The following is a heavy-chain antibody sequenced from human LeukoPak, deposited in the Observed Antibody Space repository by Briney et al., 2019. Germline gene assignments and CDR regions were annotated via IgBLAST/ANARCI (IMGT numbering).Heavy chain of an antibody. J-gene: IGHJ6*02. Sequence: GGSLRLSCAASGFIFSSYWMHWVRQAPGKGLVWVSRINSDGISMAYADSVRGRFTISRDNAKNTLYLQMNSLRVEDTAVYYCARDVPSNRYSSTCLDVWGQGTTVTVSS. V-gene: IGHV3-74*01. CDR3: ARDVPSNRYSSTCLDV. CDR1: GFIFSSYW. CDR2: INSDGISM. D-gene: IGHD6-13*01.